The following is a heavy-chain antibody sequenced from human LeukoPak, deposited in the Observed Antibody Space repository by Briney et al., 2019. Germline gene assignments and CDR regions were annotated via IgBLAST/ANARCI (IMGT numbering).Heavy chain of an antibody. CDR1: GYTFTSYD. CDR3: ARGGDNDFWSAYEEYYFDY. J-gene: IGHJ4*02. D-gene: IGHD3-3*01. V-gene: IGHV1-8*01. CDR2: TNPNSGNT. Sequence: ASVKVSCKASGYTFTSYDINWVRQATGQGLEWMGWTNPNSGNTGYAQKFQGRVTMTRNTSISTAYMELSSLRSEDTAVYYCARGGDNDFWSAYEEYYFDYWGQGTLVTVSS.